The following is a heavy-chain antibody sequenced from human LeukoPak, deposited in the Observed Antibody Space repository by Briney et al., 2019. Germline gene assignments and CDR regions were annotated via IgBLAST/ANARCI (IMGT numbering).Heavy chain of an antibody. J-gene: IGHJ4*02. Sequence: ASVKVSCKASGYTFTSYYMHWVRQAPGQGLEWMGIINPSGGSTSYAQKFQGRVTMTEDTSTDTAYMELSSLRSEDTAVYYCATQSATSGSYYDYFDYWGQGTLVTVSS. CDR3: ATQSATSGSYYDYFDY. CDR1: GYTFTSYY. D-gene: IGHD1-26*01. V-gene: IGHV1-46*01. CDR2: INPSGGST.